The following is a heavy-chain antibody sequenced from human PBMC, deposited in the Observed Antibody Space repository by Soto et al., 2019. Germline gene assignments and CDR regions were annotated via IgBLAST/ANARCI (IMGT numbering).Heavy chain of an antibody. Sequence: GASVKVSCKASGYTFTSYGISWVRQAPGQGLEWMGWISAYNGNTNYAQKLQGRVTMTTDTSTSTAYMELRSLRSDDTAVYYCAREGDCSSNSCRGYYYYYGMDVWGQGTTVTVSS. CDR1: GYTFTSYG. D-gene: IGHD2-2*01. CDR3: AREGDCSSNSCRGYYYYYGMDV. V-gene: IGHV1-18*01. J-gene: IGHJ6*02. CDR2: ISAYNGNT.